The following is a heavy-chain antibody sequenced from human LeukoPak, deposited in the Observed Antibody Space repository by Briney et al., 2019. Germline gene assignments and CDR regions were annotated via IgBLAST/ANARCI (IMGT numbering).Heavy chain of an antibody. Sequence: SQTLSLTCSVSGGSISSGRYYWSWIRQPAGKGLEWIGRIYTSGSTNYNPSLKSRVTISVDTSKNQFSLKLSSVTAADTAVYYCARSNIAAARPFEYWGQGTLVTVSS. CDR3: ARSNIAAARPFEY. J-gene: IGHJ4*02. D-gene: IGHD6-13*01. V-gene: IGHV4-61*02. CDR1: GGSISSGRYY. CDR2: IYTSGST.